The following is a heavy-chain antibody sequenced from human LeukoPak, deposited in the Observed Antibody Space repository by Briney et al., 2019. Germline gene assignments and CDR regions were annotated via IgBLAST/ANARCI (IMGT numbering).Heavy chain of an antibody. V-gene: IGHV3-48*03. CDR2: ISSGTTI. J-gene: IGHJ4*02. Sequence: GGSLRLSCAASGFTFSSYEMNWVRQAPGKGLEWVSYISSGTTIYYADSVKGRFTISRDNAKNSLYLQMNSLRAEDTAVYYCARVGQETIFGVVIRKLDYWGQGTLVTVFS. CDR3: ARVGQETIFGVVIRKLDY. D-gene: IGHD3-3*01. CDR1: GFTFSSYE.